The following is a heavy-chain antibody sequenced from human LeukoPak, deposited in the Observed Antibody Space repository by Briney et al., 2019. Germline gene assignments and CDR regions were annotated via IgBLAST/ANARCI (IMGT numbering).Heavy chain of an antibody. D-gene: IGHD6-19*01. J-gene: IGHJ4*02. CDR1: GFTFSSYG. V-gene: IGHV3-33*01. CDR3: ARGEYSSGWSPFDY. Sequence: GGSLRLSCAASGFTFSSYGMHWVRQAPGKGLEWVAVIWYDGSNKYYADSVKGRFTISRDNSKITLYLQMNSLRAEDTAVYYCARGEYSSGWSPFDYWGQGTLVTVSS. CDR2: IWYDGSNK.